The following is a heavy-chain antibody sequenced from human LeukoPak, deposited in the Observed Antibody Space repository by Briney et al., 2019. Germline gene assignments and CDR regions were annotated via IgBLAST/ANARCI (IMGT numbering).Heavy chain of an antibody. D-gene: IGHD5-24*01. Sequence: GSLRLSCAASGFTFSSYGMHWVRLAPGKGLEWVAVIWHDGSNKYYADSVKGRFTISRDNSKNTLYLQMNSLRAEDTAVYYCASLRDGYNTLDAFDIWGQGTMVTVSS. CDR3: ASLRDGYNTLDAFDI. J-gene: IGHJ3*02. V-gene: IGHV3-33*01. CDR2: IWHDGSNK. CDR1: GFTFSSYG.